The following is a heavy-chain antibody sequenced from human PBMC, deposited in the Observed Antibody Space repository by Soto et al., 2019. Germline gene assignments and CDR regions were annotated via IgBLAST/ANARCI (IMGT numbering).Heavy chain of an antibody. J-gene: IGHJ6*02. Sequence: ASVKVSCKASGYTFTGYYMHWVRQAPGQGLEWMGWIDPNRGGTNYAQKFQGWVTMTRDTSISTAYMELSRLRSDDTAVYSCARGGLISGLVGYGMDVSGQGITLSVSS. CDR2: IDPNRGGT. CDR3: ARGGLISGLVGYGMDV. D-gene: IGHD3-16*01. V-gene: IGHV1-2*04. CDR1: GYTFTGYY.